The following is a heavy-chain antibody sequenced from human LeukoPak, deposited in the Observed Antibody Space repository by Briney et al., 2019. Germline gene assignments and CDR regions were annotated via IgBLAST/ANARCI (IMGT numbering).Heavy chain of an antibody. Sequence: PSETLSLTCTVSGGSISSGGYYWSWIRQPPGKGLEWIGYIYYSGSTYYNPSFKSRVTISVDTSKNQFSLKLSSVTAADTAVYYCARASVVVPAARFDPWGQGTLVTVSS. CDR2: IYYSGST. CDR3: ARASVVVPAARFDP. CDR1: GGSISSGGYY. V-gene: IGHV4-30-4*08. J-gene: IGHJ5*02. D-gene: IGHD2-2*01.